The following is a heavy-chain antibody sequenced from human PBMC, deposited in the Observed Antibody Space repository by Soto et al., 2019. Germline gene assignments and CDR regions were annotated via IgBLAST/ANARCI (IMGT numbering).Heavy chain of an antibody. J-gene: IGHJ3*01. CDR2: ISGTGGST. CDR3: AQEGWDSSGFHGFDF. D-gene: IGHD3-22*01. CDR1: GFTFRTYA. Sequence: GGSLRLSCAASGFTFRTYAMSWVRQAAGKGLEWVSTISGTGGSTSYADSVKGRSTISRDNPKNTLYLQMNSLRAEDTAVYYCAQEGWDSSGFHGFDFWGQGTMVTVSS. V-gene: IGHV3-23*01.